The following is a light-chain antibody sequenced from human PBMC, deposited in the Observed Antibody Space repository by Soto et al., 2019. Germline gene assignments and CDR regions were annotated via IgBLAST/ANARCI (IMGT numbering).Light chain of an antibody. CDR2: LAS. Sequence: EIVLTQSPLSLAVTPGEPASISCRSSQSLLYSNGANYLDWYLQRPGQSPQLLIFLASNRASGVPDRVSGSGSGTDFTLTSSRVEAEDVGIYYCMQALQDRTFGPGNRVEFK. J-gene: IGKJ1*01. CDR1: QSLLYSNGANY. V-gene: IGKV2-28*01. CDR3: MQALQDRT.